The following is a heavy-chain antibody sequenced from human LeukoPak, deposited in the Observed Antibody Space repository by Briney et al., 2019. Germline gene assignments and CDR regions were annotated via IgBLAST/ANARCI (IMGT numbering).Heavy chain of an antibody. D-gene: IGHD4-17*01. J-gene: IGHJ5*02. CDR1: GFTFSSYS. CDR3: ARGALRQTKGLDP. Sequence: PGGSLRLSCEASGFTFSSYSMNWVRQAPGKGLEWVSSISSSSSYIYYADSVKGRFTISRDNAKNSLYLQMNSLRAEDTAVYYCARGALRQTKGLDPWGQGTLVTVSS. V-gene: IGHV3-21*01. CDR2: ISSSSSYI.